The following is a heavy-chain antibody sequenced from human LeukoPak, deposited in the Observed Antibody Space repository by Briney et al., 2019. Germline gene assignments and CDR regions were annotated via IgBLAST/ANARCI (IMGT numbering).Heavy chain of an antibody. D-gene: IGHD2-8*02. Sequence: ASVKVSCKASGYTFTSYDINWVRQATGQGLEWMGWMNPNSGNTGYAQKFHGRVTMTRNTPISTSYMELSSLRSDDTALYYSARAHPILAPYYYYYMDVWGKGTTVTVSS. CDR3: ARAHPILAPYYYYYMDV. CDR1: GYTFTSYD. V-gene: IGHV1-8*01. J-gene: IGHJ6*03. CDR2: MNPNSGNT.